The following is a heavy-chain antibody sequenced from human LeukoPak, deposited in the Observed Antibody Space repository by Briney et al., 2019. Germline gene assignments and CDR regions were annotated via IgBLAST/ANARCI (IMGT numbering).Heavy chain of an antibody. CDR2: ISSSSYI. J-gene: IGHJ4*02. Sequence: KPGGSLRLSCAASGFTFSSYSMNWVRQAPGKGLEWVSSISSSSYIYYADSVKGRFTISRDNAKNSLYLQMNSLRAEDTAVYYCARDSNPTYYYDSSDPDYWGQGTLVTVSS. V-gene: IGHV3-21*01. D-gene: IGHD3-22*01. CDR3: ARDSNPTYYYDSSDPDY. CDR1: GFTFSSYS.